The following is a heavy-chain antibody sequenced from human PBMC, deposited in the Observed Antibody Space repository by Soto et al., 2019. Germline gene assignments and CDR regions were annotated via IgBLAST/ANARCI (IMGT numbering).Heavy chain of an antibody. CDR1: GYTFTSYA. V-gene: IGHV1-3*01. CDR2: INAGNGNT. Sequence: ASVKVSCKASGYTFTSYAMHWVRQAPGQRLEWMGWINAGNGNTKYSQKFQGRVTITRDTSASTAYMELSSLRSEDTAVYYCARVIQLWLEVNWFDPWGQGTLVTVS. CDR3: ARVIQLWLEVNWFDP. D-gene: IGHD5-18*01. J-gene: IGHJ5*02.